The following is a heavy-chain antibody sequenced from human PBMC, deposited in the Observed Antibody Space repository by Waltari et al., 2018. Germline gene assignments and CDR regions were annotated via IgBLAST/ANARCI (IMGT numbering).Heavy chain of an antibody. CDR1: GGSFSGYY. V-gene: IGHV4-34*01. Sequence: QVQLQQWGAGLLKPSETLSLTCAVYGGSFSGYYWSWIRQPPGKGLEWIGEINHSGSTNYHPSPKSRVTISVDTSKNQFSLKLSSVTAADTAVYYCARVARGYSGYDFFYRGNWFDPWGQGTLVTVSS. CDR3: ARVARGYSGYDFFYRGNWFDP. J-gene: IGHJ5*02. CDR2: INHSGST. D-gene: IGHD5-12*01.